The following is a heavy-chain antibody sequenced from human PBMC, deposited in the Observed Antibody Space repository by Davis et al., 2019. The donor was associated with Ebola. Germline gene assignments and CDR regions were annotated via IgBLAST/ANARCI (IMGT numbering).Heavy chain of an antibody. CDR2: IYGSGST. J-gene: IGHJ6*04. V-gene: IGHV4-30-4*07. D-gene: IGHD5-12*01. CDR1: GDSINSGGYS. Sequence: SETLSLTCAVSGDSINSGGYSWSWIRQPPGKGLEWIGYIYGSGSTDYNPSLTSRLSMSIDRSKNQFSLKLDSVTTANTAVYYCAREPLATGTDYYYGMDVWAKGPRSPSPQ. CDR3: AREPLATGTDYYYGMDV.